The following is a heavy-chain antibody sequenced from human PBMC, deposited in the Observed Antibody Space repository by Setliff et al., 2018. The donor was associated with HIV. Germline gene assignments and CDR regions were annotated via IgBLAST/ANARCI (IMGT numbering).Heavy chain of an antibody. CDR3: ARHPTNWGSTGYYYYYMDV. D-gene: IGHD7-27*01. V-gene: IGHV4-34*01. CDR1: GGSFSGYY. J-gene: IGHJ6*03. Sequence: PSETLSLTCAVYGGSFSGYYWSWIRQPPGKGLEWIGEINHSGSTNYNPSLKSRVTISVDTSKNQFSLKLTSVTAADTAVYYCARHPTNWGSTGYYYYYMDVWGKGTTVTVSS. CDR2: INHSGST.